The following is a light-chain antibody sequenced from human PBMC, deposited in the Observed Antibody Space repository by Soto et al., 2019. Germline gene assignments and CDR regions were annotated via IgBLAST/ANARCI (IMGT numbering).Light chain of an antibody. J-gene: IGKJ1*01. Sequence: DTQMTQSPSSLSASVGDRVTITCRASQSISSYLNWYQQKPGKAPKLLIYAASSLQSGVPSRFSGSGSGTDFTLTISSLQPEDSATYYCQQSYSTPPTFGQGTKVDIK. CDR1: QSISSY. V-gene: IGKV1-39*01. CDR2: AAS. CDR3: QQSYSTPPT.